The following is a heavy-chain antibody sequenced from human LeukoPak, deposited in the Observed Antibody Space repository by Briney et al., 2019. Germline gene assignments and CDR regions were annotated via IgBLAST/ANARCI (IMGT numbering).Heavy chain of an antibody. V-gene: IGHV1-18*01. Sequence: GASVKVSCKASGYTFTSYGISWVRQAPGQGPEWMGWFSPYNDYTKYAQKLQGRVTVTTDTSTSTAYMELRSLRFDDTAVYYCARIGGPYNDGYYYGMDVWGQGTTVTVSS. CDR1: GYTFTSYG. D-gene: IGHD2-2*03. CDR2: FSPYNDYT. J-gene: IGHJ6*02. CDR3: ARIGGPYNDGYYYGMDV.